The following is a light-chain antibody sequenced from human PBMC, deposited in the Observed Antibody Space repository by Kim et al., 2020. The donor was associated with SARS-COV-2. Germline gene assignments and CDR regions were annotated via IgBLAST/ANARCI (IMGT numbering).Light chain of an antibody. J-gene: IGKJ1*01. CDR3: QQYGSSQWT. CDR1: QSVSSSY. Sequence: SPGERATLSCVASQSVSSSYLAWYQQKPGQAPRLLIYGASSRATGIPDRFSGSGSGTDFTLTISRLEPEDFAVYYCQQYGSSQWTFGQGTKVDIK. CDR2: GAS. V-gene: IGKV3-20*01.